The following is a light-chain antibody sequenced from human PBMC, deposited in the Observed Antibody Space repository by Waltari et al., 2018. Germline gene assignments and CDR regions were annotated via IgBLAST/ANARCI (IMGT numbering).Light chain of an antibody. CDR1: QSVSSSY. Sequence: EIVLTQSPGTLSLSQGERATLSCWASQSVSSSYLAWYQQKPGQAPRLLIFGASSRATGIPDRFSGSGSGTDFTLTISRLESEDFAVYYCQQYAGSPLTFGGGTKVEIK. CDR3: QQYAGSPLT. J-gene: IGKJ4*01. V-gene: IGKV3-20*01. CDR2: GAS.